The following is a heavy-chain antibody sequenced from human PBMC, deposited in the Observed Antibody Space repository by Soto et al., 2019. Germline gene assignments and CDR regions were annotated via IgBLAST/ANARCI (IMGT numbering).Heavy chain of an antibody. Sequence: PSETLSLTCTVSGGSISSSSYYWGWIRQPPGKGLEWIGTIYYSGTTYQNPSLKSRVAISVGTSRNQFSLKLSSVTAADTAVYYCARQEVITMVRGLITENWFDPWGQGTLVTVAS. D-gene: IGHD3-10*01. V-gene: IGHV4-39*01. CDR2: IYYSGTT. J-gene: IGHJ5*02. CDR3: ARQEVITMVRGLITENWFDP. CDR1: GGSISSSSYY.